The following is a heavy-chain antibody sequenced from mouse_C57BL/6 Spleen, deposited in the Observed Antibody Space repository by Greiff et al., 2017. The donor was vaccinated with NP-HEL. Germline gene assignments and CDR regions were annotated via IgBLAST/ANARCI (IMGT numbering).Heavy chain of an antibody. V-gene: IGHV14-1*01. CDR3: TTWGYYCSSFRFAY. CDR2: IDPEDGDT. CDR1: GFNIKDYY. J-gene: IGHJ3*01. Sequence: VQLQQSGAELVRPGASVKLSCTASGFNIKDYYMHWVKQRPEQGLEWIGRIDPEDGDTEYAPKFQGKATMTADTSSNTAYLQLSSLTSEDTAVYYCTTWGYYCSSFRFAYWGQGTLVTVSA. D-gene: IGHD1-1*01.